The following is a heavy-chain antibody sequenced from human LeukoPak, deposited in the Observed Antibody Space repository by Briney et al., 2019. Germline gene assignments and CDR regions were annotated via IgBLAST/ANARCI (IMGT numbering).Heavy chain of an antibody. J-gene: IGHJ4*02. D-gene: IGHD6-13*01. Sequence: SETLSLTCTVSGGSISSYYWSWIRQPPGKGLEWIGYIYYSGSTNYNPSLKSRVTISVDTSKNQFSLKLSSVTAADTAVYYCARDREYSSSWSLWGQETLVTVSS. CDR2: IYYSGST. CDR1: GGSISSYY. CDR3: ARDREYSSSWSL. V-gene: IGHV4-59*01.